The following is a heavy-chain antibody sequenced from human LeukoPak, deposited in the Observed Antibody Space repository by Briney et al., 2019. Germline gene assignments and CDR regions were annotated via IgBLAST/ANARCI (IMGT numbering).Heavy chain of an antibody. J-gene: IGHJ4*02. CDR1: GYTFTGYY. V-gene: IGHV1-2*02. CDR2: INPNSGGT. D-gene: IGHD6-19*01. Sequence: ASVKVSCKASGYTFTGYYMHWVRQAPGQGLEWMGWINPNSGGTNYAQKFQGRVTMTRDTSISTAYMELGRLRSDDTAVYYCAREEQWLVQRNFDYWGQGTLVTVSS. CDR3: AREEQWLVQRNFDY.